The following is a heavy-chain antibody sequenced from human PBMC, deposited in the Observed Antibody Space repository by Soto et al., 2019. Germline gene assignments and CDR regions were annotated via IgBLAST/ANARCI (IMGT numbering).Heavy chain of an antibody. Sequence: PSETLSLTCAVYGGSFSGYYWSFILEPPGKGLEGIGEINQSGSTNYNPSLKSRVTISVDTSKNQFSLKVSSVTAEDTAVYYCARGPGLRLYYYGMEVWGQGTTVNVS. V-gene: IGHV4-34*01. D-gene: IGHD4-17*01. CDR1: GGSFSGYY. J-gene: IGHJ6*02. CDR2: INQSGST. CDR3: ARGPGLRLYYYGMEV.